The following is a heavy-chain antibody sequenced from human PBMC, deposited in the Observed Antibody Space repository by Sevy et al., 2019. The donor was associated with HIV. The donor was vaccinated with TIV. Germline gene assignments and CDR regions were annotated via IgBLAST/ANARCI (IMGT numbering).Heavy chain of an antibody. Sequence: GGSLRLSCAASGFTFSSYGMHWVRQAPGKGLEWVAFIRYDGSNKYYADSVKGRFTISRDNSKNTLYLQLNSLRAEDTAVYYCVKLTPLWFREGVPETYWGQGTLVTVSS. D-gene: IGHD3-10*01. J-gene: IGHJ4*02. V-gene: IGHV3-30*02. CDR2: IRYDGSNK. CDR3: VKLTPLWFREGVPETY. CDR1: GFTFSSYG.